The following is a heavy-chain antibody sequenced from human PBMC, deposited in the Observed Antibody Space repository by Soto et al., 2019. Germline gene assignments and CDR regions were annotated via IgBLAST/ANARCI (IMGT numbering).Heavy chain of an antibody. J-gene: IGHJ4*02. CDR3: AKGGVLVAAAIVY. CDR2: ISWNSGTI. Sequence: GGSLRLSCAASGFTFDDYAMHWVRQAPGKGLEWVSGISWNSGTIGYADSVKGRFTISRDNAKNSLYLQMNNLRAEDTALYYCAKGGVLVAAAIVYWGQGTLVTVSS. V-gene: IGHV3-9*01. D-gene: IGHD2-2*01. CDR1: GFTFDDYA.